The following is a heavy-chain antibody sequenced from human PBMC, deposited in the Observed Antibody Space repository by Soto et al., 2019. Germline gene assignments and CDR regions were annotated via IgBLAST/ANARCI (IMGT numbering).Heavy chain of an antibody. CDR2: ISWNSGSI. V-gene: IGHV3-9*01. CDR1: GFPFDDYS. Sequence: PGGSLRLSCAASGFPFDDYSMNWVRQVPGKGLEWVSGISWNSGSIGYADSAKGRFTISRDNAKNSLYLQMNSLRAEDTAFYYCAKDVGATPYYFNYCGQGTLVTVSS. D-gene: IGHD3-10*01. CDR3: AKDVGATPYYFNY. J-gene: IGHJ4*02.